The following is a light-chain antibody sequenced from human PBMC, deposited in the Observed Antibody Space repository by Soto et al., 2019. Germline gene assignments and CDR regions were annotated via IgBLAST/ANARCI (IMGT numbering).Light chain of an antibody. CDR2: AAT. Sequence: PSSLSASLGDRITITCRASQAIRNSLAWYQQKPGKAPKLLIFAATTLQSGVPSRFSGSGSETHFTLTISGLQPEDIATYYCQKYDSAPTWTFGQGTKVDIK. V-gene: IGKV1-27*01. CDR1: QAIRNS. J-gene: IGKJ1*01. CDR3: QKYDSAPTWT.